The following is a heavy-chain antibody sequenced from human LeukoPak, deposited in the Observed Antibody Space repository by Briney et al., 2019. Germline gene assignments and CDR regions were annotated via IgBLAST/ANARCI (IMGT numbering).Heavy chain of an antibody. V-gene: IGHV3-30*02. CDR2: IWYDASKK. CDR3: ATDISTHYFGS. D-gene: IGHD3-9*01. J-gene: IGHJ4*02. Sequence: PGGSLRLSCAASGISFRSYGMHWVRQAPGKGLEWVTFIWYDASKKYYAESVKGRFTISRDNSRNTVFLQMNSLRAEDTAIYYCATDISTHYFGSWGQGTLVTVSS. CDR1: GISFRSYG.